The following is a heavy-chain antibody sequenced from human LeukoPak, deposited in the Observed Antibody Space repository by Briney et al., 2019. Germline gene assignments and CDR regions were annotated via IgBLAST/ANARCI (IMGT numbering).Heavy chain of an antibody. CDR3: ARDFLYYGSGGRGCFDY. J-gene: IGHJ4*02. CDR1: GLTLSSYA. CDR2: ISHDGSNK. V-gene: IGHV3-30*04. D-gene: IGHD3-10*01. Sequence: PGGSLRLSCAASGLTLSSYAMHWVRQAPGKGLEWVAVISHDGSNKCYADSVKGRFTISRDNSKNTLYLQMSSLRAEDTAVYYCARDFLYYGSGGRGCFDYWGQGTLVTVSS.